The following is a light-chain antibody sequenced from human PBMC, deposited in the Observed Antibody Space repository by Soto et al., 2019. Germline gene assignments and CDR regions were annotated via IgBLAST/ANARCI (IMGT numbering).Light chain of an antibody. Sequence: DIQMTQSPSTLSASVGDRVTITCRASQSLNDWLAWYQQRPGKAPKLLIYKASNLEGGVPSRFSGSGSGTEFTLTIISLQPDDFATYYCQQYNTYSWTFGQGTKVEIK. CDR1: QSLNDW. CDR3: QQYNTYSWT. J-gene: IGKJ1*01. CDR2: KAS. V-gene: IGKV1-5*03.